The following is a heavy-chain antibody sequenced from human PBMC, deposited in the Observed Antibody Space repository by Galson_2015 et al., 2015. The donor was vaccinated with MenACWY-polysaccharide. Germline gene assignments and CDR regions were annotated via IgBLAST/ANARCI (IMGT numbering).Heavy chain of an antibody. Sequence: SLRLSCAASGSRFSHSGMHWVRQAPGKGLEWVAVIQYDGSKIVYADSVKGRFTISRDNSKNTLFLEMNSLGGEDTAVYYCAREGSRIGFHSFDTWSQGTMVTVSS. CDR3: AREGSRIGFHSFDT. D-gene: IGHD6-13*01. J-gene: IGHJ3*02. CDR1: GSRFSHSG. CDR2: IQYDGSKI. V-gene: IGHV3-33*01.